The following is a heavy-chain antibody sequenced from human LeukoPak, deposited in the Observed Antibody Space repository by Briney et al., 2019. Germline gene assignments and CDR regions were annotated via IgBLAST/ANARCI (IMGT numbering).Heavy chain of an antibody. Sequence: GASVKVSCKASGYTFTGYYMHWVRQAPGQGLEWMGWINPNSGGTNYAQKFQGWVTMTRDTSISTAYMELSRLRSDDTAVYYCARAAYCGGDCYPYYFDYWGQGTLVTVSS. D-gene: IGHD2-21*02. CDR2: INPNSGGT. CDR1: GYTFTGYY. CDR3: ARAAYCGGDCYPYYFDY. V-gene: IGHV1-2*04. J-gene: IGHJ4*02.